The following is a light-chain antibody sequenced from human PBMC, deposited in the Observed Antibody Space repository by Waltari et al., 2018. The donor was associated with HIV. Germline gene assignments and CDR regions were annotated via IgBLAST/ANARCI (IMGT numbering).Light chain of an antibody. V-gene: IGKV4-1*01. Sequence: DIVMTQSPDSLAVSLGERATINCQSSQSVLYSSNNKNYLAWYQHKPGQPPKLLIYWASTRESGVPDRFSGSGSGTDFTLTISSLQAEDVAVYYCQQYYSTPPTFGGGTKVEIK. CDR1: QSVLYSSNNKNY. CDR2: WAS. CDR3: QQYYSTPPT. J-gene: IGKJ4*01.